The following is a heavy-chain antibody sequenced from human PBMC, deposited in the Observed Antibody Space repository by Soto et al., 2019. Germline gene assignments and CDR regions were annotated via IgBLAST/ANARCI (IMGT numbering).Heavy chain of an antibody. Sequence: GGSLRLSCAASGFTFSSYWMHWVRQAPGKGLVWVSRINSDGSSTSYADSVKGRFTISRDNAKNTLYLQMNSLRAEDTAVYYCARVEEHSSSWYLDAFDIWGQGTMVTVSS. V-gene: IGHV3-74*01. CDR3: ARVEEHSSSWYLDAFDI. CDR2: INSDGSST. J-gene: IGHJ3*02. CDR1: GFTFSSYW. D-gene: IGHD6-13*01.